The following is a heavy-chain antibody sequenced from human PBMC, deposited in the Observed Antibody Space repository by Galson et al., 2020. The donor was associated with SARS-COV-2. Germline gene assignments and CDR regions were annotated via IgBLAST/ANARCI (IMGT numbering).Heavy chain of an antibody. V-gene: IGHV4-31*03. Sequence: TLSLTCNVSGASISNEGYYWGWIRQHPGKGLEWIAYIYFTGSAYYNPSLKSRVNILVDTSKNQLSLRLKSVTAADTAVYFCARDNRIAVTKRGAFDIWGQGTMVTGSS. J-gene: IGHJ3*02. CDR2: IYFTGSA. CDR1: GASISNEGYY. CDR3: ARDNRIAVTKRGAFDI. D-gene: IGHD6-19*01.